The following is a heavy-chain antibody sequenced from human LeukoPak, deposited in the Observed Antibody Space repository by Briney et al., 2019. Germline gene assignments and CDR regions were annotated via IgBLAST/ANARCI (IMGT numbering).Heavy chain of an antibody. D-gene: IGHD6-13*01. CDR2: IIPILGIA. V-gene: IGHV1-69*04. J-gene: IGHJ4*02. CDR3: ATAKKNFRCPGIAAAGTADY. Sequence: SVKVSCKASGGTFSSYAISWVRQAPGQGLEWMGRIIPILGIANYAQKFQGRVTMTEDTSTDTAYMELSSLRSEDTAVYYCATAKKNFRCPGIAAAGTADYWGQGTLVTVSS. CDR1: GGTFSSYA.